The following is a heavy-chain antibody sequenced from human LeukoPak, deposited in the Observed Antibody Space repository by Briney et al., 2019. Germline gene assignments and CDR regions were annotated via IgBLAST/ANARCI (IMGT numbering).Heavy chain of an antibody. CDR3: ARLFSSSWYRGAFDL. CDR1: GFTFSTYW. CDR2: IYYSGNT. D-gene: IGHD6-13*01. J-gene: IGHJ3*01. V-gene: IGHV4-39*01. Sequence: PGGSLRLSCAASGFTFSTYWMHWVRQPPGKGLEWIGSIYYSGNTYYNPSLKSRVTISVDTSKNQFSLKLSSVTAADTAVYYCARLFSSSWYRGAFDLWGQGTMVTVSS.